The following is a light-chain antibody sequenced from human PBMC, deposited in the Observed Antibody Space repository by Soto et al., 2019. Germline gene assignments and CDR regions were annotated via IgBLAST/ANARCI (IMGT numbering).Light chain of an antibody. Sequence: EIVMTQSPATLSVSPGERATLSCRASQTLYNNLAWYQQKLGQTPRLLIYGASARASDIPPRFSGSGSGTEFTLTISGLQSEDFAIYYCQQYSDWPLTFGGGTKVEIK. CDR2: GAS. V-gene: IGKV3-15*01. J-gene: IGKJ4*01. CDR1: QTLYNN. CDR3: QQYSDWPLT.